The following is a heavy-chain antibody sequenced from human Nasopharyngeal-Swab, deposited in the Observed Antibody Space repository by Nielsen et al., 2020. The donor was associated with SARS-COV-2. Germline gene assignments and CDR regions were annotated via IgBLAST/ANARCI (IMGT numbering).Heavy chain of an antibody. CDR1: GGSFSTYY. D-gene: IGHD4-23*01. CDR3: ARDGDYGGTYYYYYGMGV. CDR2: IYYSGSS. V-gene: IGHV4-31*11. J-gene: IGHJ6*02. Sequence: LRLSCAVYGGSFSTYYWSWIRQHPGKGLEWVGYIYYSGSSYYNPSLKSRVTISVDTSKNQFSLKLSSVTAADTAVYYCARDGDYGGTYYYYYGMGVWGQGTTVTVSS.